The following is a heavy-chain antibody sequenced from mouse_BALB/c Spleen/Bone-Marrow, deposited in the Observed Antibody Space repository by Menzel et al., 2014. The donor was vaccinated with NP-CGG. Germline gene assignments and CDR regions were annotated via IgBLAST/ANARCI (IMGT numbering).Heavy chain of an antibody. CDR1: GFTFSNYW. V-gene: IGHV6-6*02. J-gene: IGHJ3*01. Sequence: DVMLVESGGGLVQPGGSMKLSCLASGFTFSNYWMNWVRQSPEKGLEWVAEIRLKSNNYATHYAESVKGRFTISRDDSKSSVYLQMNNLRAEDTGIYFCTTGFAYWGQGTLVTVSA. CDR3: TTGFAY. CDR2: IRLKSNNYAT.